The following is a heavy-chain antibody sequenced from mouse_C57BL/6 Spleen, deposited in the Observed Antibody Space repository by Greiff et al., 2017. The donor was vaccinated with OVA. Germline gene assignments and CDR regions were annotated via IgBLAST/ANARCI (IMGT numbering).Heavy chain of an antibody. CDR1: GYTFTSYW. J-gene: IGHJ2*01. V-gene: IGHV1-59*01. Sequence: QVQLQQPGAELVRPGTSVKLSCKASGYTFTSYWMHWVKQRPGQGLEWIGVIDPSDSYTNYNQKFKGKATLTVDTSSSTAYMQLSSVTSKDSAVYYCERRGAYGYDEDFDYWGQGTTLTVSS. D-gene: IGHD2-2*01. CDR2: IDPSDSYT. CDR3: ERRGAYGYDEDFDY.